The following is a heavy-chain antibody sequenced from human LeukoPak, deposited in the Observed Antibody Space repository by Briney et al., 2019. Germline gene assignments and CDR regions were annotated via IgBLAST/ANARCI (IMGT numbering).Heavy chain of an antibody. Sequence: GGSLRLSCAASGFTFSSYAMSWVRQAPGKGLEWVSAISGSGGSTYYADSVKGRFTISRDNSKNTLYLQMNSLRAEDTAVYYCARAGYCSRGTCYSGDYWGQGTLVTVSS. J-gene: IGHJ4*02. D-gene: IGHD2-15*01. V-gene: IGHV3-23*01. CDR2: ISGSGGST. CDR1: GFTFSSYA. CDR3: ARAGYCSRGTCYSGDY.